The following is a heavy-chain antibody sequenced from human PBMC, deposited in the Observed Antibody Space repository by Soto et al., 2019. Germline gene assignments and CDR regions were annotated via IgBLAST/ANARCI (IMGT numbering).Heavy chain of an antibody. CDR3: ARDPLYYDSSDYYFDY. D-gene: IGHD3-22*01. CDR2: IYPGDSDT. Sequence: GESLKISCKGSGYSFISYWIGWVRQMPGKGLEWMGIIYPGDSDTRYSPSFQGQVTISADKSISTAYLQWSSLKASDTAMYYCARDPLYYDSSDYYFDYWGQGTLVTSPQ. J-gene: IGHJ4*02. V-gene: IGHV5-51*01. CDR1: GYSFISYW.